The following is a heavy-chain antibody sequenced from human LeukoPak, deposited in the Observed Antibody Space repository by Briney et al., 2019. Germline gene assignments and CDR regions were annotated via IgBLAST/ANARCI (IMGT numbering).Heavy chain of an antibody. D-gene: IGHD7-27*01. Sequence: PWGSLRLSCAASGFTVSSNYMSWVRQAPGKGLEWVSVIYSGGSTYYADSVKGRFTISRDNSKNTLYLQMNSLRAEDTAVYYCARGKSGDHGEDYWGQGTLVSVSS. CDR1: GFTVSSNY. V-gene: IGHV3-53*01. CDR3: ARGKSGDHGEDY. J-gene: IGHJ4*02. CDR2: IYSGGST.